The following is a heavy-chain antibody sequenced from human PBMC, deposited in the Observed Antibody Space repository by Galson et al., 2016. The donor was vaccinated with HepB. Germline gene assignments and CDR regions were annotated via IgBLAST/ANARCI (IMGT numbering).Heavy chain of an antibody. CDR3: ARRGHNNGLDF. CDR1: GYKFASLW. CDR2: IYPGDSDT. J-gene: IGHJ4*02. V-gene: IGHV5-51*01. Sequence: QSGAEVKEPGESLRISCGTSGYKFASLWIAWVRPRAGEGLEWMGVIYPGDSDTKYSPPFQGQVIISADKSINTTYLQWSSLTTSDTAIYYCARRGHNNGLDFWGPGTPVSVS. D-gene: IGHD5-24*01.